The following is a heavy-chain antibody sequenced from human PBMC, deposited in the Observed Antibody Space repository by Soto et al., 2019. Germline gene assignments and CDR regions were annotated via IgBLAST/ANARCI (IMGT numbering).Heavy chain of an antibody. Sequence: PGGSLRLSCAASGFTFSNAWMNWVRQAPGKGLEWVSAISGSGGSTYYADSVKGRFTISRDNSKNTLYLQMNSLRAEDTAIYYCAKGVADSYVGWYFDCWGQGTQVTVSS. CDR2: ISGSGGST. D-gene: IGHD6-19*01. V-gene: IGHV3-23*01. J-gene: IGHJ4*02. CDR1: GFTFSNAW. CDR3: AKGVADSYVGWYFDC.